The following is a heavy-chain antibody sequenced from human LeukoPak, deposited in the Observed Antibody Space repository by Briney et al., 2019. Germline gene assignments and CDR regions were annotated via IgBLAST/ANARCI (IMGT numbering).Heavy chain of an antibody. J-gene: IGHJ4*02. D-gene: IGHD1-26*01. V-gene: IGHV4-59*01. CDR1: GRSISSYY. CDR3: ASSSGSYSFGY. Sequence: SETLSLTCTVSGRSISSYYWSWVRQPPGKGLEWVGYIYYSGSTNYSPSPKSRVTISVDTSKNQFSLKLSSVTAADTAVYYCASSSGSYSFGYWGQGTLVTVSS. CDR2: IYYSGST.